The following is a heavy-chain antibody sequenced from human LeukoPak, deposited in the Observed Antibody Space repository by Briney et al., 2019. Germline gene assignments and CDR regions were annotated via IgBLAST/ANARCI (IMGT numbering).Heavy chain of an antibody. Sequence: PGGSLRLSCAASGFTFSSYAMHWVRQAPGKGLEWVAVISYDGSNKYYADSVKGRFTISRDNSKNTLYLQMNSLRAEDTAVYYCERHLDVWGQGTTVTVSS. J-gene: IGHJ6*02. CDR1: GFTFSSYA. V-gene: IGHV3-30-3*01. CDR2: ISYDGSNK. CDR3: ERHLDV. D-gene: IGHD3-3*02.